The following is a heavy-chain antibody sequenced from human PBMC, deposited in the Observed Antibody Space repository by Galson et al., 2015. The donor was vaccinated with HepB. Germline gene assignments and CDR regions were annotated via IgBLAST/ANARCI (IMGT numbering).Heavy chain of an antibody. CDR2: INAGNGNT. V-gene: IGHV1-3*01. D-gene: IGHD6-19*01. J-gene: IGHJ6*02. Sequence: SVKVSCKASGYTFTSYAMHWVRQAPGQRLEWMGWINAGNGNTKYSQKFQGRVTITRDTSASTAYMELSSLRSEDTAVYYCARDQDSSGWYGYYYYGMDVWGQGTTVTVSS. CDR3: ARDQDSSGWYGYYYYGMDV. CDR1: GYTFTSYA.